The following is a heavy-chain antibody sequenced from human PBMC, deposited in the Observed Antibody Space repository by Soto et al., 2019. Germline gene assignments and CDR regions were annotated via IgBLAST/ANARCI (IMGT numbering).Heavy chain of an antibody. CDR1: GFTFSSYS. CDR2: ISSSSSTI. V-gene: IGHV3-48*01. Sequence: GGSLRLSCAASGFTFSSYSMNWVRQAPGKGLEWVSYISSSSSTIYYADNVKGRYTISRDNSKNTLYLQMNSLRAEDTAVYYCARFDYWGQGTLVTVSS. J-gene: IGHJ4*02. CDR3: ARFDY.